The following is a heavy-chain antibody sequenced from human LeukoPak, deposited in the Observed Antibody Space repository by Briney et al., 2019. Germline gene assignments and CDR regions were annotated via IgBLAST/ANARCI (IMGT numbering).Heavy chain of an antibody. D-gene: IGHD5-24*01. Sequence: PGGSLRLSCAASGFTFSSYSMNWVRQAPGKGLEWVSSISSSSSYIYYADSVKGRFTISRDNAKNSLYLQMNSLRAEDTAVYYCARVREMATIGAFDYWGQGTLVTVSS. V-gene: IGHV3-21*01. CDR3: ARVREMATIGAFDY. CDR1: GFTFSSYS. J-gene: IGHJ4*02. CDR2: ISSSSSYI.